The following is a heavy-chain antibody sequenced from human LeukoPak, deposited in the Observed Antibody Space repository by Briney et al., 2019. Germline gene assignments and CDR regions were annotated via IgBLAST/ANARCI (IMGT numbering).Heavy chain of an antibody. Sequence: SETLSLTCTVSGGSISSYYWSWIRQPPGKGLEWIGYIYYSGSTNYNASLKSRVTISVDTSKNQFSLKLSSVTAADTAVYYCARDDTGVFDYWGQGTLVTVSS. CDR1: GGSISSYY. J-gene: IGHJ4*02. D-gene: IGHD5-18*01. CDR3: ARDDTGVFDY. CDR2: IYYSGST. V-gene: IGHV4-59*01.